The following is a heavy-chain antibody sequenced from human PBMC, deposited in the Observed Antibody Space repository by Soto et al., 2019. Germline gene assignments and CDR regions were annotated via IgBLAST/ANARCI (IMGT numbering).Heavy chain of an antibody. D-gene: IGHD2-15*01. CDR1: GYTFTSYG. Sequence: ASVKVSCKASGYTFTSYGISWVRQAPGQGLEWMGWISAYNGNTNYAQKLQGRVTMTTDTSTSTAYMELRSLRSDDTAVYYCAISTPDIVVVVAATLDYWGQGTLVTVSS. CDR2: ISAYNGNT. V-gene: IGHV1-18*01. CDR3: AISTPDIVVVVAATLDY. J-gene: IGHJ4*02.